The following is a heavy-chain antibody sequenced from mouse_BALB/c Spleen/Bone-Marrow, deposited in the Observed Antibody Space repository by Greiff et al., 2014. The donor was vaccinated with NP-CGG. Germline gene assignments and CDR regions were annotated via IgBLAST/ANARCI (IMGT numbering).Heavy chain of an antibody. CDR1: GYTFTNYW. CDR3: ARGGDYGY. J-gene: IGHJ2*01. V-gene: IGHV1S132*01. D-gene: IGHD2-13*01. CDR2: IFPGTGTT. Sequence: QVQLQQSGAELVKPGASVKLSCMTSGYTFTNYWIQWVKQRPGQGLGWIEEIFPGTGTTYYNERFKGKATLTIDTSSSTAYMQLSSLTSGDSAVYFCARGGDYGYWGQGTTLTVSS.